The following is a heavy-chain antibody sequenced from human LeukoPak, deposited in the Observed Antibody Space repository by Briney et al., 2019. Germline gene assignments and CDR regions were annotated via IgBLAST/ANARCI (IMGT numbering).Heavy chain of an antibody. V-gene: IGHV3-30*04. Sequence: PGGSLRLSCAASGFTFSSYAMHWVRQAPGKGLEWVAVISYDGSNKYYADSVKGRFTISRDNSKNTLYLQMNSLRAEDTAVYYCAREGVHDYGETFDYWGQGTLVTVSS. CDR3: AREGVHDYGETFDY. D-gene: IGHD4-17*01. CDR2: ISYDGSNK. J-gene: IGHJ4*02. CDR1: GFTFSSYA.